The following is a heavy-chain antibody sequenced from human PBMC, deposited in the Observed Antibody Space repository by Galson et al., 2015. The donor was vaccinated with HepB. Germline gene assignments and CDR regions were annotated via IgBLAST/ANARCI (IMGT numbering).Heavy chain of an antibody. V-gene: IGHV1-18*01. CDR1: GYTFTSYG. CDR3: AREYCGGDCYSDWFDP. J-gene: IGHJ5*02. Sequence: SVKVSCKTSGYTFTSYGISWVRQAPGQGLEWMGWISAYNGNTNYAQKLQGRVTMTTDTSTSTAYMELRSLRSDDTAVYYCAREYCGGDCYSDWFDPWGQGTLVTVSS. CDR2: ISAYNGNT. D-gene: IGHD2-21*02.